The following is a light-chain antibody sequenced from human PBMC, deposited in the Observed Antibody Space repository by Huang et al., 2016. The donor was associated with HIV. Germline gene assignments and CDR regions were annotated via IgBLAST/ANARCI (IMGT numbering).Light chain of an antibody. CDR1: QDISSF. CDR3: QQLKSYPLS. CDR2: CAS. Sequence: IQLTQSPSSLSASVGDRVTITCRASQDISSFLAWYRQKPGNAPKLLIYCASTLQSGVPSRFSVSGSGTDFTLTISSLQPEDFATYYCQQLKSYPLSFGGGTKVEIK. V-gene: IGKV1-9*01. J-gene: IGKJ4*01.